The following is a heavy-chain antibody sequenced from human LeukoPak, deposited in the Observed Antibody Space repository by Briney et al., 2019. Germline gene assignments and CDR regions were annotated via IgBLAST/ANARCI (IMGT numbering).Heavy chain of an antibody. CDR3: ARDQEYSSGWPSYYYYYGMDV. D-gene: IGHD6-19*01. CDR2: IKQDGSEK. J-gene: IGHJ6*02. Sequence: GGSLRLSCAASGFTFSSYWMSWVRQAPGKGLEWVANIKQDGSEKYYVDSVKGRFTISRDNAKNSLYLQMNSLRAEDTAVYYCARDQEYSSGWPSYYYYYGMDVWGQGTAVTVSS. V-gene: IGHV3-7*01. CDR1: GFTFSSYW.